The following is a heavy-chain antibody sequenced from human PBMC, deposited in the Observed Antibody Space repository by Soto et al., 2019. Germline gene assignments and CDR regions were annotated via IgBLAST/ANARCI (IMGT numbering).Heavy chain of an antibody. CDR2: IRSKAYGGTT. CDR1: GFTFGDYA. D-gene: IGHD3-9*01. CDR3: TSTYYDILTGYYNPPYK. J-gene: IGHJ4*02. Sequence: GGSLRLSCTASGFTFGDYAMSWFRQAPGKGLEWVGFIRSKAYGGTTEYAASVKGRFTISRDDSKSIAYLQMNSLKTEDTAVYYCTSTYYDILTGYYNPPYKWGQGTLVTVSS. V-gene: IGHV3-49*03.